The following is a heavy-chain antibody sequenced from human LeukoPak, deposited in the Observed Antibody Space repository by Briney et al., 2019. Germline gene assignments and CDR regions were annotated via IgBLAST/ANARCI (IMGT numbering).Heavy chain of an antibody. D-gene: IGHD2-15*01. CDR2: IYYSGST. V-gene: IGHV4-34*01. CDR1: GGSFSGYY. J-gene: IGHJ3*02. Sequence: PSETLSLTCAVYGGSFSGYYWGWIRQPPGKGLEWIGSIYYSGSTYYNPSLKSRVTISVDTSKNQFSLKLSSVTAADTAVYYCARVGYCSGGSCYSGGDAFDIWGQGTMVTVSS. CDR3: ARVGYCSGGSCYSGGDAFDI.